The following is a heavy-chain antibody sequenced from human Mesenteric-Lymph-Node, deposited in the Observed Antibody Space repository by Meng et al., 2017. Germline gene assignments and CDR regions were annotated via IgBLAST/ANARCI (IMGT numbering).Heavy chain of an antibody. Sequence: GESLKIPCAASGFTFSSYAMSWVRQAPGKGLEWVSAISGSGGSTYYTDSVKGRFTISRDNSKNTMYLQVSRLRAEDTAVYFCATDSGSPNYFAHWGQGTLVTVSS. V-gene: IGHV3-23*01. CDR3: ATDSGSPNYFAH. CDR1: GFTFSSYA. J-gene: IGHJ4*02. D-gene: IGHD1-26*01. CDR2: ISGSGGST.